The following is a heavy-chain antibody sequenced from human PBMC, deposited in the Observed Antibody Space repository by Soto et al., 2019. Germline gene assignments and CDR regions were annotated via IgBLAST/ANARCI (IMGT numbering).Heavy chain of an antibody. J-gene: IGHJ4*02. D-gene: IGHD1-1*01. CDR3: ARESNGPRFYDY. CDR2: VYYSGST. Sequence: NPSETLSLTCTVSGGSISSYYWSWIRQPPGKGLEWIGYVYYSGSTNYNPSLKSRVTISVDTSKNQFSLKLSSVTAADTAVYYCARESNGPRFYDYWGQGTLVTVSS. CDR1: GGSISSYY. V-gene: IGHV4-59*01.